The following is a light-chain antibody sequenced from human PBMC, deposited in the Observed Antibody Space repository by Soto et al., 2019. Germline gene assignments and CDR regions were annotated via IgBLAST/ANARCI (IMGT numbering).Light chain of an antibody. Sequence: QSALTQPASVSGSPGQSITISCTRTSSDVGGYNLVSWYQQHPGKAPKVLIYEVSKRPSGVSDRFSGSKSGNTASLTISGLQVEDEADYYCCSYAGSSSLVFGGGTKLTVL. J-gene: IGLJ2*01. CDR1: SSDVGGYNL. CDR2: EVS. CDR3: CSYAGSSSLV. V-gene: IGLV2-23*02.